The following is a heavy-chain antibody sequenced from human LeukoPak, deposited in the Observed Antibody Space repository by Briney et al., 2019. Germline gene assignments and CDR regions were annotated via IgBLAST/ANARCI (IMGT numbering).Heavy chain of an antibody. CDR3: ARVFSYCSSTSCYDYYYGMDV. V-gene: IGHV4-30-4*01. Sequence: SQTLSLTCTVSGGSISSGDYYWSWIRQPPGEGLEWIGYIYYSGSTYYNPSLKSRVTISVDTSKNQFSLKLSSVTAADTAVYYCARVFSYCSSTSCYDYYYGMDVWGQGTTVTVSS. J-gene: IGHJ6*02. D-gene: IGHD2-2*01. CDR1: GGSISSGDYY. CDR2: IYYSGST.